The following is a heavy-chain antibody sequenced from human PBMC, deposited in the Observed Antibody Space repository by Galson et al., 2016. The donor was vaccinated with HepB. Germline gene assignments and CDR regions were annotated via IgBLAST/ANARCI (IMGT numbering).Heavy chain of an antibody. CDR1: GGSMRRGAFY. V-gene: IGHV4-31*03. D-gene: IGHD1-1*01. J-gene: IGHJ3*01. CDR3: ARGVYTVARERRFDV. Sequence: TLSLTCSVSGGSMRRGAFYWSWVRQHPGKGLEWIGHIYSSGNTQYNPSLKSRLSMSVDTSKKPFSLTLRSVTAADTAVYFCARGVYTVARERRFDVWGQGTGVIVSS. CDR2: IYSSGNT.